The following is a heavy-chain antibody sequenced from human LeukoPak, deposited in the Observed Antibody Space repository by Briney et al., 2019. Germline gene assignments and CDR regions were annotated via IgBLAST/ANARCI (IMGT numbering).Heavy chain of an antibody. CDR1: GFTVSSNY. J-gene: IGHJ5*02. V-gene: IGHV3-53*01. CDR2: IYSGGST. CDR3: ARDLRYWFDP. Sequence: GGSLRLSCAASGFTVSSNYMSWVRQAPGKGLEWVSVIYSGGSTYYADSVKGRFTISRDNSKNTLYLRMNSLRAEDTAVYYCARDLRYWFDPWGQGTLVTVSS.